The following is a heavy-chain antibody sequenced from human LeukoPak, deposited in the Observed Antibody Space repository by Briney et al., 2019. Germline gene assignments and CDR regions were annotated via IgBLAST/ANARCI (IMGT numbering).Heavy chain of an antibody. Sequence: ASVTVSCKASGYTFTGYYMHWVRQAPGQGLEWMGWINPNSGGTNYAQKFQGRVTMTRDTSISTAYMELSRLRSDDTAVYYCARGEERDYSGSYLGHDYWGQGTLVTVSS. CDR2: INPNSGGT. CDR3: ARGEERDYSGSYLGHDY. J-gene: IGHJ4*02. V-gene: IGHV1-2*02. D-gene: IGHD1-26*01. CDR1: GYTFTGYY.